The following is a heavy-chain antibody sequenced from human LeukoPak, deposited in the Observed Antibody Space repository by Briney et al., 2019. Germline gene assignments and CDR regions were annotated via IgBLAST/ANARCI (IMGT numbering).Heavy chain of an antibody. Sequence: ASVKVSCKASGYTFTSYHMHWVRQAPGQGLEWMGIINPSGGSTSYAQKFQGRVTMTRDMSTSTAYMELSSLRSEDTAVYYCARGGAPGDYPLDYWGQGTLVTVSP. CDR2: INPSGGST. CDR3: ARGGAPGDYPLDY. CDR1: GYTFTSYH. D-gene: IGHD4-17*01. V-gene: IGHV1-46*01. J-gene: IGHJ4*02.